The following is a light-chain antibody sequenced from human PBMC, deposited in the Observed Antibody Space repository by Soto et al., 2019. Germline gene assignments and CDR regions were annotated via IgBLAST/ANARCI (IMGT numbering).Light chain of an antibody. Sequence: DIQMTQSPSSLSASVGDRVTITCRASQSIVTYLNWYLQKPGKAPKLLIYDASSLESGVPSRFSGSGSGTEFTLTISSLQPDDFATYYCQQYNSYFRLTFGGGTKVEIK. CDR3: QQYNSYFRLT. J-gene: IGKJ4*01. CDR1: QSIVTY. V-gene: IGKV1-5*01. CDR2: DAS.